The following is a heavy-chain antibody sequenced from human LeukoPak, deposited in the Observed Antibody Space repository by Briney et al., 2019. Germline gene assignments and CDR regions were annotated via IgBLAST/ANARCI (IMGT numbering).Heavy chain of an antibody. Sequence: GGSLRLSCAASGFTFSSYAMSWVRQAPGEGLQWVSGISGSGSSTYYADSVKGRFTISRDNAKNSLYLQMNSLRAEDTAVYYCARSGGSTVFYYMDVWGKGTTVTVSS. CDR1: GFTFSSYA. D-gene: IGHD2-2*01. V-gene: IGHV3-23*01. CDR2: ISGSGSST. J-gene: IGHJ6*03. CDR3: ARSGGSTVFYYMDV.